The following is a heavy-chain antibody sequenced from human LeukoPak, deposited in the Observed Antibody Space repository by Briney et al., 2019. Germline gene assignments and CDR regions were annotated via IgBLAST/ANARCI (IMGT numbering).Heavy chain of an antibody. CDR1: GFTFSDYY. V-gene: IGHV3-11*04. D-gene: IGHD2-8*01. Sequence: PGGSLRLSCAASGFTFSDYYMSWIRQAPGRGLEWVSYISSSSSTIYYADSVKGRFTISRDNAKNSLYLQMNSLRAEDTAVYYCAREGFYCTNGVCYKGWFDPWGQGTLVTVSS. J-gene: IGHJ5*02. CDR2: ISSSSSTI. CDR3: AREGFYCTNGVCYKGWFDP.